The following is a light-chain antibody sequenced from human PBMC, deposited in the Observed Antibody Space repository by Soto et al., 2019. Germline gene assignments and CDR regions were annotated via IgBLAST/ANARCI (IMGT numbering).Light chain of an antibody. V-gene: IGKV3-15*01. CDR1: QSVSSD. CDR3: QQYGTSPLT. J-gene: IGKJ4*01. Sequence: EIVITQSPGHLSVSPGERAEFSCRASQSVSSDLAWYQQKPGQAPRVLIFGASARPTGIPARISGSGSGTDFNLTISRLETEDFAIYYCQQYGTSPLTFGGGTKV. CDR2: GAS.